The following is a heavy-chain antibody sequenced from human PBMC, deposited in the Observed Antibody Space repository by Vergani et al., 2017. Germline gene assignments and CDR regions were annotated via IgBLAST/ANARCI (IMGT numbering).Heavy chain of an antibody. Sequence: QVQLQQWGAGLLKPSETLSLTCAVYGGSFSSYYWSWIRQPPGKGLEWIGYIYYSGSTNYNPSLKSRVTISVDTSKKQFSLKLSSVTAADTAVYYCAKHHYGDYGSDYFDKWGQGTLVTVSS. CDR1: GGSFSSYY. V-gene: IGHV4-34*11. CDR2: IYYSGST. D-gene: IGHD4-17*01. CDR3: AKHHYGDYGSDYFDK. J-gene: IGHJ4*02.